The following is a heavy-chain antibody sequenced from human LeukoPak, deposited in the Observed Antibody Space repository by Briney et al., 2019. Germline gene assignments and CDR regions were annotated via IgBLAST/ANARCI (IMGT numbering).Heavy chain of an antibody. CDR2: INAGNGNT. CDR1: GYTFTSYA. V-gene: IGHV1-3*01. D-gene: IGHD6-13*01. CDR3: ARGSIAAAMLSY. J-gene: IGHJ4*02. Sequence: ASVKVSCKASGYTFTSYAMHWVRQAPGQRLEWMGWINAGNGNTKYSQKFQGRVTITRDTSASTVYMELSSLRSEDTAVYYCARGSIAAAMLSYWGQGTLVTVSS.